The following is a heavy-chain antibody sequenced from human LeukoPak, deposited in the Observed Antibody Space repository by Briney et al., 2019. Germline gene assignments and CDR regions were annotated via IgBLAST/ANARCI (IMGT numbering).Heavy chain of an antibody. D-gene: IGHD2-2*02. V-gene: IGHV1-69*05. CDR2: IIPIFGTA. CDR3: ARGYCSSTSCYREDD. Sequence: SVKVSCKASGGTFSSYAISWVRQAPGQGLEWMGGIIPIFGTANYAQKFQGRVTITTDESTSTAYMELSSLRSEDTAVCYCARGYCSSTSCYREDDWGQGTLVTVSS. CDR1: GGTFSSYA. J-gene: IGHJ4*02.